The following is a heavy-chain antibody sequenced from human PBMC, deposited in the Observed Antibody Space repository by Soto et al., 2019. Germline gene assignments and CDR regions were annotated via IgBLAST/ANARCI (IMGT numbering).Heavy chain of an antibody. V-gene: IGHV2-5*01. CDR1: GFSLSTSGMR. CDR3: AHRGKYYFDS. J-gene: IGHJ4*02. CDR2: IYWNDDK. Sequence: QITLKESGPTLVKPTQTLTLTCTFSGFSLSTSGMRVGWIRQPPGRALEWLAIIYWNDDKRYSPSLKSRLTITKDASKNQVVLTMTNMDPVDTATYFCAHRGKYYFDSWGQGTLVTVSS.